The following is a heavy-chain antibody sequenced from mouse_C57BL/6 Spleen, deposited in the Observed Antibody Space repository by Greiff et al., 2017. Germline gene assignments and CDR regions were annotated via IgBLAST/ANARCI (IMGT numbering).Heavy chain of an antibody. J-gene: IGHJ4*01. CDR2: IYPGDGDT. CDR1: GYAFSSSW. Sequence: QVQLQQSGPELVKPGASVKISCKASGYAFSSSWMNWVKQRPGKGLEWIGRIYPGDGDTNYNGKFKGKATLTADKSSSTAYMQLSSLTSEDSAVYVCARVSYCSSYPYAMDYWGQGTSVTVSS. V-gene: IGHV1-82*01. D-gene: IGHD1-1*01. CDR3: ARVSYCSSYPYAMDY.